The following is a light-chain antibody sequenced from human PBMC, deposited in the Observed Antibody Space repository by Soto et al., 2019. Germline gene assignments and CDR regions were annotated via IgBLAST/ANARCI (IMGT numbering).Light chain of an antibody. CDR1: KLGDKY. V-gene: IGLV3-1*01. Sequence: SYELTQPPSVSVSPGQTASITCAGDKLGDKYACWYQQKPGQSPVLVIYQDSTRPSGIPERFSGSNSGNTATLPISGTQAMDEADYYCQAWDSSTHVVFGGGTKLTVL. CDR3: QAWDSSTHVV. CDR2: QDS. J-gene: IGLJ2*01.